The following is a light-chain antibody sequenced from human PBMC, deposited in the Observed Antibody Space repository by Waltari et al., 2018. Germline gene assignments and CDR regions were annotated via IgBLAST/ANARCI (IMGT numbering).Light chain of an antibody. V-gene: IGLV2-23*02. J-gene: IGLJ1*01. Sequence: QSALTQPASVSGSPGQSITISCTGTSSDVGGYNDVSWYQQHPGKAPKLMIYDVSKRPSGVSNRFSGSKSGNTASLTISGLQAEDEADYYCCSYAGSSTSFRVFGTGTKVTVL. CDR2: DVS. CDR3: CSYAGSSTSFRV. CDR1: SSDVGGYND.